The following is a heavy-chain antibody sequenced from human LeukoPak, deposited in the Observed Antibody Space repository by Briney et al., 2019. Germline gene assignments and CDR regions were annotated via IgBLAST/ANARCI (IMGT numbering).Heavy chain of an antibody. V-gene: IGHV4-59*08. Sequence: SETLSLTCTVSGGSISSYYWSWIRQPPGKGLEWIGYIYYSGSTNYNPSLKSRVTISVDTSKNQFSLKLSSVTAADTAVYYCARQSGGYDFYYFDYWGQGTLVTVSS. CDR2: IYYSGST. D-gene: IGHD5-12*01. J-gene: IGHJ4*02. CDR3: ARQSGGYDFYYFDY. CDR1: GGSISSYY.